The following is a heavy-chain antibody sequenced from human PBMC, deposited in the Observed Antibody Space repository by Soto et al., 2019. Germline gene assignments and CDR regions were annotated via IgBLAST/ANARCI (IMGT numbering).Heavy chain of an antibody. V-gene: IGHV4-34*01. J-gene: IGHJ3*02. CDR1: GGSFSGYY. Sequence: PSETLFLTCAVYGGSFSGYYWSWIRQPPGKGLEWIGEINHSGSTNYNPSLKSRVTISVDTSKNQFSLELSSVTAADTAVYYCARGPPVITIFGVVIIEAFDTWGQGTMVNVSS. CDR3: ARGPPVITIFGVVIIEAFDT. CDR2: INHSGST. D-gene: IGHD3-3*01.